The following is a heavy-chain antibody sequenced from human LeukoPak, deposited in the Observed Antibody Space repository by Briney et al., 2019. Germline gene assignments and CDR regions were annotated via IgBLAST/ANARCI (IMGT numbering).Heavy chain of an antibody. D-gene: IGHD6-13*01. Sequence: PSETLSLTCAVYGGSFSGYYWSWIRQPPGKGLDWIGEINHSGSTNYNPSLKSRVTISVDTSKNQFSLKRSSVTAADTAVYYCARGRKQQLVYYMDVWGKGTTVTVSS. J-gene: IGHJ6*03. V-gene: IGHV4-34*01. CDR2: INHSGST. CDR1: GGSFSGYY. CDR3: ARGRKQQLVYYMDV.